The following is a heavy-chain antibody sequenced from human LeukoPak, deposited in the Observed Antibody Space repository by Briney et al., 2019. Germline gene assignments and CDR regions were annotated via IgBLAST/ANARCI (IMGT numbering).Heavy chain of an antibody. D-gene: IGHD2-21*01. V-gene: IGHV3-23*01. CDR2: ISGSCCST. CDR1: GFTFIRYV. Sequence: GGALRLSCAASGFTFIRYVMSGVRQPPGKGREGVSAISGSCCSTYYADAVKGRVTISRDNAKNTQYLQMNSLRAEDTAEYYCAREPAYCGGDCYSLVDYWGQGTLVTVSS. J-gene: IGHJ4*02. CDR3: AREPAYCGGDCYSLVDY.